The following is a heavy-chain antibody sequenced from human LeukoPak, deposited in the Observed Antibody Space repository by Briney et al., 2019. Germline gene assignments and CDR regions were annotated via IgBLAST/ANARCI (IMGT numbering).Heavy chain of an antibody. CDR3: ARAFSLLIVDTAMGYFDY. D-gene: IGHD5-18*01. CDR2: IYYSGST. CDR1: GGSISSSSYY. V-gene: IGHV4-39*07. J-gene: IGHJ4*02. Sequence: SETLSLTCTVSGGSISSSSYYWGWIRQPPGKGLEWIGSIYYSGSTYYNPSLKSRVTISVDTSKNQFSLKLSSVTAADTAVYYCARAFSLLIVDTAMGYFDYWGQGTLVTVSS.